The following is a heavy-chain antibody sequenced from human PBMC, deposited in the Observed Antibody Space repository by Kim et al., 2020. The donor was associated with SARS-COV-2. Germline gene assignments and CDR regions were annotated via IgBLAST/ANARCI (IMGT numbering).Heavy chain of an antibody. J-gene: IGHJ5*01. D-gene: IGHD4-17*01. CDR3: TRSTTVVSLPDS. V-gene: IGHV3-49*04. Sequence: GGSLRLSCRASGFSFGDYTMAWVRQAPGKGLEWVGSISSKGHGGTTEYAASVRGRVTMSRDDTKSIGHLQMNSLGDDDTATYYCTRSTTVVSLPDSWGQGTLVTVSS. CDR2: ISSKGHGGTT. CDR1: GFSFGDYT.